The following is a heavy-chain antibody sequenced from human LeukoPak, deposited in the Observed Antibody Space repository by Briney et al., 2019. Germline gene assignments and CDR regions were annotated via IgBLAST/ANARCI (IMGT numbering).Heavy chain of an antibody. Sequence: GGSLRLSCSASGFTFRDYPIHWVRQAPGEGLQYVSAISSAGGTTYYADSVRGRFTISRDNSKNTLYLQMSSLRAEDTALYYCVKMGDSGYGEYYQHWGQGTLVTVSS. CDR2: ISSAGGTT. CDR3: VKMGDSGYGEYYQH. J-gene: IGHJ1*01. D-gene: IGHD5-12*01. V-gene: IGHV3-64D*06. CDR1: GFTFRDYP.